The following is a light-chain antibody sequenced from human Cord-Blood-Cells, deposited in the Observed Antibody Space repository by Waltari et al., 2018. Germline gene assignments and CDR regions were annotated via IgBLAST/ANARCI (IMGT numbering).Light chain of an antibody. CDR2: WAS. V-gene: IGKV4-1*01. J-gene: IGKJ1*01. Sequence: DIVMTQSPDSLAVSLGERATINRKSSQSGLYSSNNKNYLAWYQQKPGQPPKLLIYWASTRESGVPDRFSGSGSGTNFTLTISSLQAEDVAVYYCQQYYSTPWTFGQGTKVEIK. CDR3: QQYYSTPWT. CDR1: QSGLYSSNNKNY.